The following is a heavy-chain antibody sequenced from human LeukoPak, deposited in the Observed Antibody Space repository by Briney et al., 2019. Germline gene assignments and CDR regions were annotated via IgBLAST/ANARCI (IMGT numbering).Heavy chain of an antibody. J-gene: IGHJ6*03. V-gene: IGHV4-39*07. Sequence: PSETLSLTCTVSGGSIRSSSYYWGWIRQPPGKGLEWIGSIYYSGSTYYNPSLKSRLTISVDTSKNQFSLKLSSVTAADTAVYYCARLHYGGNYGYYYYYMDVWGKGTTVTISS. CDR3: ARLHYGGNYGYYYYYMDV. CDR1: GGSIRSSSYY. CDR2: IYYSGST. D-gene: IGHD4-23*01.